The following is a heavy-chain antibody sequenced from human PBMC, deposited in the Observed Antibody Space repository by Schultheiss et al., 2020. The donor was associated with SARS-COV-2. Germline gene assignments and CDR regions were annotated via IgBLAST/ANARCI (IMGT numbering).Heavy chain of an antibody. CDR2: IYYSGST. J-gene: IGHJ4*02. CDR1: GGSISSSSYY. V-gene: IGHV4-61*01. Sequence: SQTLSLTCTVSGGSISSSSYYWSWIRQPPGKGLEWIGYIYYSGSTNYNPSLKSRVTISVDTSKNQFSLKLSSVTAADTAVYYCARDRPGSGYSAHYFDYWGQGTLVTVSS. D-gene: IGHD3-3*01. CDR3: ARDRPGSGYSAHYFDY.